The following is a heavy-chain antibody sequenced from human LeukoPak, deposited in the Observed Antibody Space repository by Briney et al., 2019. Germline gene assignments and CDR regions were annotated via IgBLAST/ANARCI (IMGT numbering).Heavy chain of an antibody. J-gene: IGHJ4*02. CDR3: ARDGSITYYYDSSGYPTAPFDY. CDR2: VDGGGGGT. CDR1: GFTLSSYA. D-gene: IGHD3-22*01. V-gene: IGHV3-23*01. Sequence: GGSLRLSCAASGFTLSSYAMTWVRQAPGRGLEWVSSVDGGGGGTYYADSVKGRFTISRDNSKDTLYLQMNSLRAEDTAVYYCARDGSITYYYDSSGYPTAPFDYWGQGTLVTVSS.